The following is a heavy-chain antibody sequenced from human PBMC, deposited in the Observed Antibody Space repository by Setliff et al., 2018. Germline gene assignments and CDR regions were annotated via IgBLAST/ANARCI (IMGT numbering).Heavy chain of an antibody. J-gene: IGHJ3*02. Sequence: SETLSLTCTVSGGSISNYYWSWIRQPAGKGLEWIGRIYTSGSTNYNPSLKGRVTMSVDTSKNQFSLKLSSVTAADTAVYYCARKGISALSGAFDMWGQGAMVTVSS. CDR1: GGSISNYY. CDR2: IYTSGST. V-gene: IGHV4-4*07. CDR3: ARKGISALSGAFDM. D-gene: IGHD1-26*01.